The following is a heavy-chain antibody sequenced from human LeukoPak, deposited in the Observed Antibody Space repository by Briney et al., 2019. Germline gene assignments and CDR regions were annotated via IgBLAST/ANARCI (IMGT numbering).Heavy chain of an antibody. CDR3: ARDGYGIAAAGTRRDYGMDV. V-gene: IGHV1-18*01. CDR2: ISAYNGNT. CDR1: GYTFTNYG. D-gene: IGHD6-13*01. Sequence: ASVKVSCKASGYTFTNYGISWVRQAPGQGLEWMGWISAYNGNTNSAQKFQARVAMTTDTSTSTAYMELRSLRSDDTAVYYCARDGYGIAAAGTRRDYGMDVWGQGTTVTVSS. J-gene: IGHJ6*02.